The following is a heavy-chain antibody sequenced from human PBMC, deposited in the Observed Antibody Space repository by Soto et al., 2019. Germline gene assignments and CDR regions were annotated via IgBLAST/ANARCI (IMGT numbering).Heavy chain of an antibody. D-gene: IGHD3-22*01. CDR3: VKGPNYFDRSDYYFFFDY. J-gene: IGHJ4*02. V-gene: IGHV3-23*01. CDR1: GFTFSSYA. CDR2: VSGIGGAT. Sequence: GGSLRLSCAASGFTFSSYAMSWVRQAPGKGLEWVSSVSGIGGATYYADSVKGRFSISRDNSKNTLSLQMTSLRAEDTAVYYCVKGPNYFDRSDYYFFFDYWGQGAPVTVSS.